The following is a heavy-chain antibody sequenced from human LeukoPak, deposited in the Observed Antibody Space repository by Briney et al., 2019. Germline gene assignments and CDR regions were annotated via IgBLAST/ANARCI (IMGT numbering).Heavy chain of an antibody. CDR1: GYPFNNYD. Sequence: ASVKVSCKASGYPFNNYDINWVRQATGQGLEWMGWMNPHSGKTGYAQNFQGRVTMTRDTSISTAYMELSSLRSEDTAVYYCARLSSHYGDYKVDPWGQGTPVTVSS. CDR2: MNPHSGKT. J-gene: IGHJ5*02. CDR3: ARLSSHYGDYKVDP. V-gene: IGHV1-8*01. D-gene: IGHD4-17*01.